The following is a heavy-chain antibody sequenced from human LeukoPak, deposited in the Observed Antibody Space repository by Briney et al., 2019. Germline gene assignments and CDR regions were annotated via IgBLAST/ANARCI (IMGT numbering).Heavy chain of an antibody. D-gene: IGHD2-2*01. CDR1: GFTFSSYA. V-gene: IGHV3-23*01. Sequence: GGSLRLSCAASGFTFSSYAMSWVRQAPGKGLEWVSAISGSDGTTSYADSVKGRFTISRDNSKNTLYLQMYSLRAEDTAVYYCAKLYRYCSSTSCSNAFDLWGQGTMVTVSS. CDR3: AKLYRYCSSTSCSNAFDL. J-gene: IGHJ3*01. CDR2: ISGSDGTT.